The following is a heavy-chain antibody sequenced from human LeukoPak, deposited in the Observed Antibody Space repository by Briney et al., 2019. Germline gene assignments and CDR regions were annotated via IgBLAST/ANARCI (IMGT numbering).Heavy chain of an antibody. J-gene: IGHJ4*02. CDR3: ARRVGNYYFDY. V-gene: IGHV3-23*01. CDR2: ISGSGGGT. CDR1: GFTFSNYA. Sequence: TGGSLRLSCAASGFTFSNYAMNWVRQAPGKGLEWVSYISGSGGGTYYADSVKGRFTLSRDNSKNTLYLQMYSLRAGDTAVYYCARRVGNYYFDYWGQGTLVTVSS. D-gene: IGHD1-26*01.